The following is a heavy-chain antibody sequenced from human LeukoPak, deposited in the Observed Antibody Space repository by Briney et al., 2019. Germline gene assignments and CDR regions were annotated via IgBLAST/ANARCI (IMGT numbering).Heavy chain of an antibody. V-gene: IGHV3-30*02. Sequence: PGGSLRLSCSTSGFTFSFYGMHWVRQAPGKGLEWVAFIQYDGSFKFYADSVQGRFSISRDNSKNTLFLQMNSLRADDTAVYYCAKTSDQLLYPKFDFWGQGTLVTVSS. J-gene: IGHJ4*02. D-gene: IGHD2-2*02. CDR2: IQYDGSFK. CDR1: GFTFSFYG. CDR3: AKTSDQLLYPKFDF.